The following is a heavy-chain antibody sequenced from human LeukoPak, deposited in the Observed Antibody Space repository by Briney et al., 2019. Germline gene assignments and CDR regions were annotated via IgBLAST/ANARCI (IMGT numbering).Heavy chain of an antibody. D-gene: IGHD2-2*01. CDR2: ISDNNNYI. Sequence: GGSLRLSCAASGFTFNTYSMNWVRQAPGKGLEWVSSISDNNNYIYYSDSVEGRFTISRDNAKNSLYLQMNSLRVEDTAVYYCANHFACGSTSCPPFDSWGQGTLVTVSS. CDR3: ANHFACGSTSCPPFDS. J-gene: IGHJ4*02. V-gene: IGHV3-21*01. CDR1: GFTFNTYS.